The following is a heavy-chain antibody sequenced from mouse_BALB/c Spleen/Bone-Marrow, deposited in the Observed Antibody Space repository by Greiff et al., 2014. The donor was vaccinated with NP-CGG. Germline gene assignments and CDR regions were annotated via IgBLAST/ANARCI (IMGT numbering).Heavy chain of an antibody. CDR1: GYTFTSYT. CDR2: INPSSGYT. CDR3: ARFFYDYDGPWFAY. V-gene: IGHV1-4*01. J-gene: IGHJ3*01. Sequence: QVQLKESGAELARPGASVKMSCKASGYTFTSYTMHWVKPRPGQGLEWIGYINPSSGYTNYNQKFKDKATLTADKSSSTAYMQLSSLTSEDSAVYYCARFFYDYDGPWFAYWGQGTLVTVSA. D-gene: IGHD2-4*01.